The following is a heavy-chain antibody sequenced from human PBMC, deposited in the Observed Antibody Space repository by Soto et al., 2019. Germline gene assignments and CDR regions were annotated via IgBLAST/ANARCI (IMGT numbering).Heavy chain of an antibody. J-gene: IGHJ6*02. V-gene: IGHV3-48*03. CDR2: ISSSGSTI. Sequence: EGSLRLSCAASGITFSNYEMNWVRQAPGKGLEWVSYISSSGSTIYYAGSVKGRFTISRDNAKSSLYLQMNSLRAEDTAVYYCARYCSGGTCYDGNMDVWGQGTTVTVSS. CDR1: GITFSNYE. D-gene: IGHD2-15*01. CDR3: ARYCSGGTCYDGNMDV.